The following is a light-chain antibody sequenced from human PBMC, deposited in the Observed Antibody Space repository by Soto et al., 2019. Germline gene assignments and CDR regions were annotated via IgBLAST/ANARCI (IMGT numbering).Light chain of an antibody. V-gene: IGKV1-39*01. CDR2: AAS. CDR3: QQSYSTPRT. Sequence: GDRVTITCQASQDISNYLNWYQQKPGKAPKLLIYAASSLQSGVPSRFSGSGSGTDFTLTISSLQPEDVATYYCQQSYSTPRTLGQGTKVDIK. CDR1: QDISNY. J-gene: IGKJ1*01.